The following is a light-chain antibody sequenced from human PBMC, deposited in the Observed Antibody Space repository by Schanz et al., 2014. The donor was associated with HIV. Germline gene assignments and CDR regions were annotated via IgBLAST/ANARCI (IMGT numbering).Light chain of an antibody. CDR1: HDIGTY. J-gene: IGKJ2*01. CDR3: QQSHTYPYT. Sequence: DIQMTQSPSSLSASVGERVTITCRASHDIGTYLAWYQQKPGKVPNLLIYAASTLQSGVSSRFSGSRSGTDFTLTISSLQSDDFATYYCQQSHTYPYTFGQGTTLEIK. CDR2: AAS. V-gene: IGKV1-27*01.